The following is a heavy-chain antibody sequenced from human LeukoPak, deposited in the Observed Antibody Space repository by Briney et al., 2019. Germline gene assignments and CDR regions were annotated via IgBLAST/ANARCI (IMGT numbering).Heavy chain of an antibody. CDR2: IIPILGIA. CDR3: ATDQGGNCSSTSCYTYYYYYGMDV. J-gene: IGHJ6*02. D-gene: IGHD2-2*02. Sequence: GASVKVSCKASGGTFSSYAISWVRQAPGQGLEWMGRIIPILGIANYARKFQGRVTITADKSTSTAYMELSSLRSEDTAVYYCATDQGGNCSSTSCYTYYYYYGMDVWGQGTTVTVSS. V-gene: IGHV1-69*04. CDR1: GGTFSSYA.